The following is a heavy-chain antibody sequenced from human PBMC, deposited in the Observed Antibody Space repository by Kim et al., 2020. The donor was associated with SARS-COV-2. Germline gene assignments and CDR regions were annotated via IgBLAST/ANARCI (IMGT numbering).Heavy chain of an antibody. J-gene: IGHJ3*02. CDR2: ISGSGGST. Sequence: GGSLRLSCAASGFTFSSYAMSWVRQAPGKGLEWVSAISGSGGSTYYADSVKGRFTISRDNSKNTLYLQMNSLRAEDTAVYYCAKVMALDYGGPYAFDIWGQGTMVTVSS. CDR1: GFTFSSYA. D-gene: IGHD4-17*01. CDR3: AKVMALDYGGPYAFDI. V-gene: IGHV3-23*01.